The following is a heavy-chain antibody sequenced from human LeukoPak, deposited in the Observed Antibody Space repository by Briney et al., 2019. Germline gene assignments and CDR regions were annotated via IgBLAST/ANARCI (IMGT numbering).Heavy chain of an antibody. CDR1: GFTFSNAW. J-gene: IGHJ4*02. D-gene: IGHD3-22*01. CDR3: TTDYYYDSSGYYVGY. V-gene: IGHV3-15*01. CDR2: IKSKTDGGTT. Sequence: PGGSLRLSCAASGFTFSNAWMSWVRQAPGKGLEWVGRIKSKTDGGTTDYAAPVKGRFTISRDDSKNTLYLQMNSPKTEDTAVYYCTTDYYYDSSGYYVGYWGQGTLVTVSS.